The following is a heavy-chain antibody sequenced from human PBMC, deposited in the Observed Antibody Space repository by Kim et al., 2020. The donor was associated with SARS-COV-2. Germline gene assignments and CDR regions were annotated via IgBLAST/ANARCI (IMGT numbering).Heavy chain of an antibody. D-gene: IGHD2-15*01. CDR3: ARDMVVTEDYFDP. J-gene: IGHJ5*02. V-gene: IGHV7-4-1*01. Sequence: ASVKVSCKASGYTLTNYAMNWVRQAPGQGLEWMGWINTNTGNPTYAQGFTGRFVISLDTSVNTAYLQIRSLKAEDTAVYYCARDMVVTEDYFDPRGQGTL. CDR2: INTNTGNP. CDR1: GYTLTNYA.